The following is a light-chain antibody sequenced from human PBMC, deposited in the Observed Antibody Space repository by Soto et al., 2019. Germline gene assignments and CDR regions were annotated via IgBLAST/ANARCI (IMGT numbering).Light chain of an antibody. CDR1: QSISAN. CDR2: GAS. J-gene: IGKJ1*01. V-gene: IGKV3-15*01. Sequence: EIVMTQSPATLSVSPGERATLSCRASQSISANLAWYQQKPGQAPRLLISGASARARGIPARFSGSGSGTEFTLTSNSLESEDGAVYYCQQYENWPRTFGQGNKVEIK. CDR3: QQYENWPRT.